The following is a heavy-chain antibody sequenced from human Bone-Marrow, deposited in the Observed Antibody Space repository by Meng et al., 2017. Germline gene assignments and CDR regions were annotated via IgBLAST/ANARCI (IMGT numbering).Heavy chain of an antibody. Sequence: SETLSLTCTVSGASISSYYWSWMRQPPGKGLEWIGYIFHSGSTNYNPALNYNPSLKSRVTISLDTSKNQFSLKLSSVTAADTAVYYCARGSQRNDYYDSSGYFVDPWGQGTLVTVSS. CDR2: IFHSGSTNYNPAL. CDR3: ARGSQRNDYYDSSGYFVDP. J-gene: IGHJ5*02. D-gene: IGHD3-22*01. CDR1: GASISSYY. V-gene: IGHV4-59*12.